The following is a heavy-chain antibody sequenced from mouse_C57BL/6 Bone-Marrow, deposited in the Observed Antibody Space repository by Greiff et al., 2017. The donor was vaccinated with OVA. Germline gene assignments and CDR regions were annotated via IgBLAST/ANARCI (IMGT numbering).Heavy chain of an antibody. Sequence: EVQRVESGPELVKPGASVKIPCKASGYTFTDYNMDWVKQSHGKSLEWIGDINPNNGGTIYNQKFKGKATLTVDKSSSTAYMELRSLTSEDTAVYYCARRGRYFDVWGTGTTVTVSS. CDR1: GYTFTDYN. CDR2: INPNNGGT. J-gene: IGHJ1*03. CDR3: ARRGRYFDV. V-gene: IGHV1-18*01.